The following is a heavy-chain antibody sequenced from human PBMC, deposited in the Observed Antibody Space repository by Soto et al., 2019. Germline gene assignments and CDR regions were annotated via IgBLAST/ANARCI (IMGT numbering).Heavy chain of an antibody. J-gene: IGHJ4*02. V-gene: IGHV1-2*02. CDR1: GYPFTVLY. CDR3: ARQIYDSDTRPNFQHYFDS. Sequence: SVKGSCKPSGYPFTVLYIHWGLQATGLGLDWMGWIDPRSGASRKTQRFQGRFTMTRDTSTNTVYMELSSLRASDTAMYYCARQIYDSDTRPNFQHYFDSCGQGTPVTVSS. CDR2: IDPRSGAS. D-gene: IGHD3-22*01.